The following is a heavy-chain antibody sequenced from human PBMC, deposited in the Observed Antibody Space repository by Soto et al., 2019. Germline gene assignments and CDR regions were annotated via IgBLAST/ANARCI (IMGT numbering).Heavy chain of an antibody. CDR1: GGSVSIGSYY. V-gene: IGHV4-61*01. J-gene: IGHJ4*02. CDR2: IYYSGST. CDR3: ERWTQCLGPRYFDY. Sequence: QVQLQESGPGLVKPSETLSLTCTVSGGSVSIGSYYWSWIRQPPGKGLEWIGYIYYSGSTNYNPSRRGRVTISVDTSKNQFSLKLSSVTAADTAVYYCERWTQCLGPRYFDYWGQGTLVTVSS. D-gene: IGHD6-19*01.